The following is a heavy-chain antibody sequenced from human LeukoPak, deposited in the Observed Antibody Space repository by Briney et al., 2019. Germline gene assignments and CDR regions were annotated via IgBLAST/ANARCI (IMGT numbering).Heavy chain of an antibody. CDR3: ALFQLGYCSSTSCYETAVNWFDP. Sequence: GESLKISCKGSGYSFTSYWIGWVRQKPGKGLEWMGIIFPGDSDTRYSPSFQGQVTISADKSISTAYLQWSSLKASDTAMYYCALFQLGYCSSTSCYETAVNWFDPWGQGTLVTVSS. V-gene: IGHV5-51*01. D-gene: IGHD2-2*01. CDR1: GYSFTSYW. J-gene: IGHJ5*02. CDR2: IFPGDSDT.